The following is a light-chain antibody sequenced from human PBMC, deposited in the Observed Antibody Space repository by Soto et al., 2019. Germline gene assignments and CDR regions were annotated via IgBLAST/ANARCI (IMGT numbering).Light chain of an antibody. CDR1: QSVSSY. CDR3: QQGSNWPPLT. CDR2: DAS. V-gene: IGKV3-11*01. J-gene: IGKJ4*01. Sequence: NLLTPSPATLSLSPVERATLPCTARQSVSSYLAWYQQQPGQAPRLLIYDASNRATGIPARFSGSGSGTDFTLTISSLEPEDFAVYYCQQGSNWPPLTFGGGTKVDIK.